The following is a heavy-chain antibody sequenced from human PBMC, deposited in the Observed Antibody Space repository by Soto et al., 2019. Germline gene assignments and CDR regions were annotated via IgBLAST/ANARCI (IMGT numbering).Heavy chain of an antibody. D-gene: IGHD4-17*01. V-gene: IGHV3-23*01. CDR3: ARGLNKDYGHGSTFWAY. CDR1: GFTFSTYA. CDR2: ISKSGSA. J-gene: IGHJ1*01. Sequence: PGGSLRLSCAASGFTFSTYAMSWVRQAPGKGLEWVSGISKSGSADYADSVRGRFTMSRDNSKNTLYLQMNSLRADDTAVYFCARGLNKDYGHGSTFWAYWGQGTLVTVSS.